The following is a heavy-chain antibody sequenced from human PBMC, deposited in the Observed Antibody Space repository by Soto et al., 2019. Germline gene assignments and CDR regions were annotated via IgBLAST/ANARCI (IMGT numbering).Heavy chain of an antibody. CDR1: GYTFTSYG. J-gene: IGHJ4*02. V-gene: IGHV1-18*01. CDR2: ISAYNGST. D-gene: IGHD3-22*01. Sequence: ASVKISCKASGYTFTSYGISWVRQAPGQGLEWMGWISAYNGSTNYAQKLQGRVTMTTDTSTSTAYMELRSLRSDDTAVYYCARDPPRWTYYYDSSGPPGYWGQGTLVTVSS. CDR3: ARDPPRWTYYYDSSGPPGY.